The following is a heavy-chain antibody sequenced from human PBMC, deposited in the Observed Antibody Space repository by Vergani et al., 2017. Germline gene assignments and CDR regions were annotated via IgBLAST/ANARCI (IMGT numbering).Heavy chain of an antibody. V-gene: IGHV1-58*02. CDR1: GFTFTSSA. CDR3: AAPSGIAAAGRGLDAFDI. D-gene: IGHD6-13*01. J-gene: IGHJ3*02. CDR2: IVVGSGNT. Sequence: QMQLVQSGPEVKKPGTSVKVSCKASGFTFTSSAMQWVRQARGQRLEWIGWIVVGSGNTNYAQKFQERVTITRDMSTSTAYMELNSLRSEDTAVYYCAAPSGIAAAGRGLDAFDIWGQGTMVTVSS.